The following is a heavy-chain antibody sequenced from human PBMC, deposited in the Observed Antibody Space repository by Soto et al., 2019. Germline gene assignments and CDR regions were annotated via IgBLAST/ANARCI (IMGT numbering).Heavy chain of an antibody. V-gene: IGHV3-9*01. CDR1: GFPFDDYA. D-gene: IGHD6-13*01. Sequence: GGSLRRYCAASGFPFDDYAMHWVRQAPGKGLEWVSYITWNSGYIGYADSVKGRFTISRDNANNSLYLQMNSLKTEDTAFYYCAKALYGSSSSPIDFWGQGTLVTVSS. CDR3: AKALYGSSSSPIDF. CDR2: ITWNSGYI. J-gene: IGHJ1*01.